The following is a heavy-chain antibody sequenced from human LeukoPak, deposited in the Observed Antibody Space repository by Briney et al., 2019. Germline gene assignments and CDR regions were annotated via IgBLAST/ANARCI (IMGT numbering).Heavy chain of an antibody. Sequence: PGGSLRLSCAASGFTFSSYGMHWVRQAPGKGLEWVAVISYDGSNKYYADSVRGRFTISRDNAKNSLYLQMNSLRAEDTAVYYCARDPLRRRYFDLWGRGTLVTVSS. D-gene: IGHD4-17*01. CDR2: ISYDGSNK. CDR3: ARDPLRRRYFDL. V-gene: IGHV3-30*03. CDR1: GFTFSSYG. J-gene: IGHJ2*01.